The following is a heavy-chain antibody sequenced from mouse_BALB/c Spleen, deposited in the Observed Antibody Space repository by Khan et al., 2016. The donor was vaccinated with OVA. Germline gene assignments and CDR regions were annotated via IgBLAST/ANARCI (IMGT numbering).Heavy chain of an antibody. V-gene: IGHV3-2*02. Sequence: VQLKESRPGLVKPSQSLSLTCTVTGYSITSGYAWNWIRQFPGTKLEWMGYISYSGSTKSNPSHTNRISSTRDTSKNQCFLQLNSGTTEDTATYYGARTASTKTWGQGATQTVTT. D-gene: IGHD1-2*01. J-gene: IGHJ2*01. CDR2: ISYSGST. CDR3: ARTASTKT. CDR1: GYSITSGYA.